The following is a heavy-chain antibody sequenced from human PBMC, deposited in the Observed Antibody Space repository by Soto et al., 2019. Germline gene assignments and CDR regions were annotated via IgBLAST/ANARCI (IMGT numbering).Heavy chain of an antibody. CDR1: GFNFEDYG. CDR3: ARDRLRGVVPSLDAFDI. J-gene: IGHJ3*02. V-gene: IGHV3-20*04. D-gene: IGHD3-3*01. CDR2: INWNGRTR. Sequence: GESLKISCAASGFNFEDYGMSWVRQLPGKGLQWVAGINWNGRTREYVDSVKGRFTISRDNSKNTLYLQMNSLRAEDTAVYYCARDRLRGVVPSLDAFDIWGQGTMVTVSS.